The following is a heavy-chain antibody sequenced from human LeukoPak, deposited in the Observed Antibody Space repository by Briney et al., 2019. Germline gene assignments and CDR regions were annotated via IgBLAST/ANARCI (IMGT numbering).Heavy chain of an antibody. V-gene: IGHV3-48*01. D-gene: IGHD6-6*01. CDR3: ARVSGGYSNSPTVDY. Sequence: GGSLRLSCAASGFTFYDYSMKWVRQAPGKGLEWVSYIDSVKGRFTISRDNGKDSLYLQMNSLRAEDTAVYYCARVSGGYSNSPTVDYWGQGTPVTVSS. CDR1: GFTFYDYS. J-gene: IGHJ4*02. CDR2: I.